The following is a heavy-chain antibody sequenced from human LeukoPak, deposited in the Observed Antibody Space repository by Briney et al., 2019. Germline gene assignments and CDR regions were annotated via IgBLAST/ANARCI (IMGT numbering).Heavy chain of an antibody. CDR2: ISGSGGST. J-gene: IGHJ4*02. Sequence: GGSLRLSCAASGFTVSSNSLSWVRQAPGKGLEWVSAISGSGGSTNYAGSVKGRFTISRDNSKSTLYLEMNILRAEDTAVYYCARTRYYESSSHYRYFDYWGQGTLVTVSS. V-gene: IGHV3-23*01. CDR3: ARTRYYESSSHYRYFDY. CDR1: GFTVSSNS. D-gene: IGHD3-22*01.